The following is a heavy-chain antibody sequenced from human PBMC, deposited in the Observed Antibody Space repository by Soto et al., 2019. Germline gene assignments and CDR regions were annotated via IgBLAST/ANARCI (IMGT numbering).Heavy chain of an antibody. CDR3: AKLIQLHGMDV. J-gene: IGHJ6*02. CDR2: ISSSSTYI. V-gene: IGHV3-21*01. D-gene: IGHD5-18*01. Sequence: GGSLRLSCAASGFTFSSYSMNWVRQAPGKGLEWVSSISSSSTYIYYADSVRGRFTISRDNAKYSLYLQMNSLRAEDTAVYYCAKLIQLHGMDVWGQRTTVTVSS. CDR1: GFTFSSYS.